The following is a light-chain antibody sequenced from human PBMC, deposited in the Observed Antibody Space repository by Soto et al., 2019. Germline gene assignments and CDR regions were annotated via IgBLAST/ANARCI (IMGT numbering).Light chain of an antibody. J-gene: IGKJ4*01. Sequence: DIQMTQSPSTLSASIGDRVTITCWASQSISSWVAWYQQKPGKAPKLLIYKASILQSGVPSRFSGSGSGTEFTLTISSLQPDDFATYYCQQYKSYPLTFGGGTKVEIK. V-gene: IGKV1-5*03. CDR3: QQYKSYPLT. CDR2: KAS. CDR1: QSISSW.